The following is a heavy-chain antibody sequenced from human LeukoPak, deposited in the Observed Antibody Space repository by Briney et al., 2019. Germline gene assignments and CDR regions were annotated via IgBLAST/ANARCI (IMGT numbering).Heavy chain of an antibody. CDR2: IVVGSGNT. D-gene: IGHD2-2*01. CDR1: GFTFTSSA. Sequence: ASVKVSCKASGFTFTSSAVQWVRQARGQRLEWIGWIVVGSGNTNYAQKLQERVTITRDMSTSTAYMELSSLRSEDTAVYYCAAADGVVPAAMYAFDIWGQGTMVTVSS. CDR3: AAADGVVPAAMYAFDI. V-gene: IGHV1-58*01. J-gene: IGHJ3*02.